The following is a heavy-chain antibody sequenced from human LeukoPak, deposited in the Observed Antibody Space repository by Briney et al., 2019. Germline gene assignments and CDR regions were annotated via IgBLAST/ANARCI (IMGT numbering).Heavy chain of an antibody. D-gene: IGHD6-19*01. CDR1: GFTFSSYE. V-gene: IGHV3-48*03. J-gene: IGHJ4*02. CDR3: ARDGMAGTGPDYFDY. Sequence: GGSLRLSCAASGFTFSSYEMNWVRQAPGKGLEWVSYISSSGSTIYYADSVKGRFTISRDNAKNSLYLQMNSLRAEDTAVYYCARDGMAGTGPDYFDYWGQGTLVTVSS. CDR2: ISSSGSTI.